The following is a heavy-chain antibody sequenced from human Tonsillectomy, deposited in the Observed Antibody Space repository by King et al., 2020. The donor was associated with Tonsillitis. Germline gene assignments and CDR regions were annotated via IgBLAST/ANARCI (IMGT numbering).Heavy chain of an antibody. V-gene: IGHV3-30*04. CDR1: GFTLSNYA. Sequence: QLVQSGGGGVQHGRSLRISCAASGFTLSNYAMNWVRQAPGKGLEWVAVISYDGSAKYYARSVKGRFTISRDNSDNRIYLQMNSLRPEDTAVYYCARDVGPGVAVAGTLDPWGQGTLVTVSS. CDR2: ISYDGSAK. D-gene: IGHD6-19*01. CDR3: ARDVGPGVAVAGTLDP. J-gene: IGHJ5*02.